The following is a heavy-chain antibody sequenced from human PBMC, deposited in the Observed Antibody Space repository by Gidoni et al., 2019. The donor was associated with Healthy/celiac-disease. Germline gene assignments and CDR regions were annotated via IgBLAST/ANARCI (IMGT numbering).Heavy chain of an antibody. CDR2: ISGSGGIT. J-gene: IGHJ3*02. CDR1: GFTFSRYA. Sequence: EVRLLESGGGLVQPGGSLRLSCAASGFTFSRYALSWVRQAPGKGLGGVAAISGSGGITYDADSGKGRFNISRDNSKNTLYLKMNSLRAEDTAVYYCARRIHSSGYYYGAGYGRTYAFDIWGQGTMVTVSS. D-gene: IGHD3-22*01. CDR3: ARRIHSSGYYYGAGYGRTYAFDI. V-gene: IGHV3-23*01.